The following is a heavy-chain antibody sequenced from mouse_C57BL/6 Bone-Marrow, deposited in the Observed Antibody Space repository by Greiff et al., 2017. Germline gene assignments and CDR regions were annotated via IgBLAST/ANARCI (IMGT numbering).Heavy chain of an antibody. J-gene: IGHJ2*01. D-gene: IGHD1-1*01. CDR1: GYAFSISW. Sequence: QVQLQQSGPELVKPGASVKISCKASGYAFSISWMNWVKQRPGKGLEWIGRIYPGDGDTNYNGKFKGKATLTADKSSSTAYMQLSSLTSEDSAVYFCARGYGSSDYWGQGTTLTVSS. CDR2: IYPGDGDT. CDR3: ARGYGSSDY. V-gene: IGHV1-82*01.